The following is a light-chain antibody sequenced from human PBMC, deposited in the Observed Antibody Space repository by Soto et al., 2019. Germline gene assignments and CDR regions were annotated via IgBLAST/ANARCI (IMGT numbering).Light chain of an antibody. J-gene: IGLJ1*01. CDR1: SSDVGRFNF. Sequence: QSALTQPASVSGSPGQSITISCTGTSSDVGRFNFVSWFQQHPGNAPKLLIYEVTKRPSGVSNRFSGSKSGNTASLTISGLQTEDEADYYCSSYITRSTYVFGTGTKVTVL. CDR3: SSYITRSTYV. CDR2: EVT. V-gene: IGLV2-14*01.